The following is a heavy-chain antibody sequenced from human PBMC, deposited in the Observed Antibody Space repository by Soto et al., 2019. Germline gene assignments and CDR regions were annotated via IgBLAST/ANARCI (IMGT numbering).Heavy chain of an antibody. CDR1: GLTFSNYA. V-gene: IGHV3-23*01. Sequence: GGSLRLSCAASGLTFSNYAMSWVRQAPGKGLEWVSTVTGDGVTTSYADSVKGRFTISRDNSKNTLYLQMSGLRADDTAVYYCAKRLPYYFDSWGHGTLVTVSS. CDR3: AKRLPYYFDS. CDR2: VTGDGVTT. J-gene: IGHJ4*01.